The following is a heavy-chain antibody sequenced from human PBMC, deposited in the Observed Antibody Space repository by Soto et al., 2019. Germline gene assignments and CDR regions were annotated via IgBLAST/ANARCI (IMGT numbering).Heavy chain of an antibody. CDR3: ARGGSLYWYFDL. J-gene: IGHJ2*01. V-gene: IGHV1-3*01. Sequence: QVQLVQSGAEVKKPGASVKVSCKASGYTFTSYAMHWVRQAPGQRLEWMGWITDGNGNTKYSQKFQGRVTITRDTSASTAYMELSSLRSEDTAVYYCARGGSLYWYFDLWGRGTLVTVSS. CDR2: ITDGNGNT. D-gene: IGHD1-26*01. CDR1: GYTFTSYA.